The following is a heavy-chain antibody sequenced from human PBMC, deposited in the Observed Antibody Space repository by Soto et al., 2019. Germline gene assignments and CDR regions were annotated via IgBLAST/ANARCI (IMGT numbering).Heavy chain of an antibody. J-gene: IGHJ3*02. CDR1: GYTLTELS. V-gene: IGHV1-24*01. D-gene: IGHD3-3*01. Sequence: VASVKVSCKVSGYTLTELSMHWVRQAPGKGLEWMGGFDPEDGETIYAQKFQGRVTMTEDTSTDTAYMELSSLRSEDTAVYYCATSITIFGVVPDAFDIWGQGTMFTVSS. CDR3: ATSITIFGVVPDAFDI. CDR2: FDPEDGET.